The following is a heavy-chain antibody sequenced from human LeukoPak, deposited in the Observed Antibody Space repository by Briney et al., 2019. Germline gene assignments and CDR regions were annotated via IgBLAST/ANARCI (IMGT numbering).Heavy chain of an antibody. J-gene: IGHJ4*02. D-gene: IGHD1-26*01. V-gene: IGHV4-39*01. Sequence: SQTLSLTCTVSGGSISSGGYYWGWIRQPPGKGLEWIGSIYYSGSTYYNPSLKSRVTISEDTSKNQFSLKLSSVTAADTAVYYCARRGRGTTTLFDYWGQGTLVTVSS. CDR2: IYYSGST. CDR3: ARRGRGTTTLFDY. CDR1: GGSISSGGYY.